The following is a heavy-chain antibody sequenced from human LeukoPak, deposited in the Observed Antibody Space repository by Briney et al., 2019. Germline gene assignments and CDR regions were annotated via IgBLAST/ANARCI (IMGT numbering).Heavy chain of an antibody. D-gene: IGHD4-23*01. V-gene: IGHV3-23*01. CDR3: AKIRRNTVDTTFDY. CDR1: GFTFSSYA. J-gene: IGHJ4*02. CDR2: ISGSGGST. Sequence: PGRSLRLSCAASGFTFSSYAMSWVRQAPGKGLEWVSAISGSGGSTYYADSVKGRFTISRDNSKNTLYLQMNSLRAEDTAVYYCAKIRRNTVDTTFDYWGQGTLVTVSS.